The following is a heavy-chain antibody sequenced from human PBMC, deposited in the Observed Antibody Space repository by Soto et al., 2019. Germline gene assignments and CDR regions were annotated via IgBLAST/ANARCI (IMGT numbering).Heavy chain of an antibody. D-gene: IGHD1-1*01. CDR1: GYTFTDFY. CDR2: INPKTGDT. Sequence: QEQLVQSGTEVKKPGASVTVSCKSSGYTFTDFYLHWLRQAPGQGLEWVGWINPKTGDTKSSQKFQGRVTMSRDTSVRTAYIDLTSLTSEDTAMYYCATGTNGTTGWYHPWGQGTRVTVSS. CDR3: ATGTNGTTGWYHP. J-gene: IGHJ5*02. V-gene: IGHV1-2*02.